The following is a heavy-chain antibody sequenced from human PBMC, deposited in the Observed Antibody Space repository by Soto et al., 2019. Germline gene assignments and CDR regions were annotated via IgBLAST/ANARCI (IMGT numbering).Heavy chain of an antibody. J-gene: IGHJ4*02. CDR2: ISSSSSTI. D-gene: IGHD2-15*01. V-gene: IGHV3-48*01. CDR3: TRCAGGGPQRGGGYFVY. Sequence: EVQLVESGGGLVQPGGSLRLSCAASGFTFSSYSMNWVRQAPGKGLEWVSYISSSSSTIYYADSVKGRFTISRDNAKNRKQLPVSSLGAEDSAGYYSTRCAGGGPQRGGGYFVYLGQGTLVTVSS. CDR1: GFTFSSYS.